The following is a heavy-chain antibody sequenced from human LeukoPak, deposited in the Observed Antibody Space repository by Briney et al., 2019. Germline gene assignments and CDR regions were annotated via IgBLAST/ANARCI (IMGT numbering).Heavy chain of an antibody. CDR1: GGSISGYY. V-gene: IGHV4-59*01. Sequence: SETLSLTCTVSGGSISGYYWSWLRQPPGKGLEWVGYIYYSGSTNFNPSPKSRVTISADTSKNQFSLKLTSVTAADTAVYYCARDPVGSNWFDPWGQGTLVTVSS. D-gene: IGHD3-10*01. J-gene: IGHJ5*02. CDR2: IYYSGST. CDR3: ARDPVGSNWFDP.